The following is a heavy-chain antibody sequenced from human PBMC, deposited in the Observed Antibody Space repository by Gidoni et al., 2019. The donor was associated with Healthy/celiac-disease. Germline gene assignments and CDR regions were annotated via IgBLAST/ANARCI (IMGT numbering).Heavy chain of an antibody. CDR2: ISAYNGNT. D-gene: IGHD1-26*01. CDR3: ARDFLSGSFLSTRDWFDP. CDR1: GYTFTSYV. Sequence: QVQLVQSGAEVKKPGATVKVSCKASGYTFTSYVISWVRQAPGQGLEWMGWISAYNGNTNYAQKLQGRVTMTTDTSTSTAYMELRSLRSDDTAVYYCARDFLSGSFLSTRDWFDPWGQGTLVTVSS. J-gene: IGHJ5*02. V-gene: IGHV1-18*01.